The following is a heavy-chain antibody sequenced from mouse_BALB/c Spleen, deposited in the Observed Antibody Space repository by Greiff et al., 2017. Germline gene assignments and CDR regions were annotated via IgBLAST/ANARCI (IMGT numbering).Heavy chain of an antibody. CDR2: ISNGGGST. D-gene: IGHD1-1*01. Sequence: EVHLVESGGGLVQPGGSLKLSCAASGFTFSSYTMSWVRQTPEKRLEWVAYISNGGGSTYYPDTVKGRFTISRDNAKNTLYLQMSSLKSEDTAMYYCARHDYYGSSYVWYFDHWGQGTTLTVSS. CDR1: GFTFSSYT. CDR3: ARHDYYGSSYVWYFDH. V-gene: IGHV5-12-2*01. J-gene: IGHJ2*01.